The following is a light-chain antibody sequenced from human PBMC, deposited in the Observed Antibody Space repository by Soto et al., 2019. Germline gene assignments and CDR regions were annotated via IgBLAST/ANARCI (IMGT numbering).Light chain of an antibody. Sequence: DIQMTQSPSTLPASVGDRVTITCRASQTISSWFAWYQQKPGKAPKLLIYKASTLKSGVPSRFSGSGSGTEFTLTISSLQPDDFATYYCQHYNSYSEAFGQGTKVDIK. CDR3: QHYNSYSEA. J-gene: IGKJ1*01. CDR1: QTISSW. V-gene: IGKV1-5*03. CDR2: KAS.